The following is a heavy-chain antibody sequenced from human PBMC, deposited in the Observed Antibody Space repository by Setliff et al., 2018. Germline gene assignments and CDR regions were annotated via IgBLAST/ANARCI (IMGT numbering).Heavy chain of an antibody. Sequence: PSEPLSLTCIVSGGSISTGSYYWSWIRQPAGKGLEWIGRIYTSGSTNYNPSLQSRVTLTPDTSKNQFSLMLTSVTAADTAVYYCARARRSGSDPFDYWGQGTLVTVSS. D-gene: IGHD1-26*01. J-gene: IGHJ4*02. CDR1: GGSISTGSYY. CDR2: IYTSGST. V-gene: IGHV4-61*02. CDR3: ARARRSGSDPFDY.